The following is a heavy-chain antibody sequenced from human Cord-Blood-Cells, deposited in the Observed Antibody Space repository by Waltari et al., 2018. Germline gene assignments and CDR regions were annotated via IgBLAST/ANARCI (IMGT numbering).Heavy chain of an antibody. CDR1: GGSISSGGYY. D-gene: IGHD2-21*01. CDR2: IYYSGST. Sequence: QVQLQESGPGLVKPSQTLSLTCTVSGGSISSGGYYWSWIRQHPGKGLEWIGYIYYSGSTYYNPSRKSRVTISVDTSKNQFSLKLSAVTAADTAVYYCARDGRGGDWGNFDYWGQGTLVTVSS. V-gene: IGHV4-31*03. J-gene: IGHJ4*02. CDR3: ARDGRGGDWGNFDY.